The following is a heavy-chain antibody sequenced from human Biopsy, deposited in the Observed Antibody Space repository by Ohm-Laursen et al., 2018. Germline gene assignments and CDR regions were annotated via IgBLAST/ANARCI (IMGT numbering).Heavy chain of an antibody. CDR1: GYTFTSYD. CDR2: MNPNSGNT. Sequence: APVKVPCKASGYTFTSYDINWVRQATGQGLEWMGWMNPNSGNTDYAQKFQGRVTMTRNTSISTAYMELNSLRSEDTAVYYCARGSFWFGGNYYYYGMDVWGQGTTVTVSS. J-gene: IGHJ6*02. V-gene: IGHV1-8*01. CDR3: ARGSFWFGGNYYYYGMDV. D-gene: IGHD3-10*01.